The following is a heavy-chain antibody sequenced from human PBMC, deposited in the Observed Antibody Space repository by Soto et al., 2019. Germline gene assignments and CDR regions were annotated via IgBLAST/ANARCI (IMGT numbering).Heavy chain of an antibody. CDR1: GFTVSSNY. V-gene: IGHV3-66*01. CDR2: IYSGGST. J-gene: IGHJ4*02. D-gene: IGHD4-17*01. CDR3: AKNGDYRDFDY. Sequence: GGSLRLSCAASGFTVSSNYMSWVRQAPGKGLEWVSVIYSGGSTYYADSVKGRFTISRDNSKNTLYLQMNSLRAEDTAVYYCAKNGDYRDFDYWGQGTLVTVSS.